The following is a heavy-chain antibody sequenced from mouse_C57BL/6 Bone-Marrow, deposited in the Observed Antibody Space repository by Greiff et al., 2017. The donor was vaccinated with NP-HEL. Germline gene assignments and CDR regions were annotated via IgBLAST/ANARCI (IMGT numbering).Heavy chain of an antibody. J-gene: IGHJ1*03. CDR3: ARDDGYFYFDV. CDR1: GFTFSDYG. D-gene: IGHD2-3*01. CDR2: ISSGSSTI. Sequence: EVHLVESGGGLVKPGGSLKLSCAASGFTFSDYGMHWVRQAPEKGLAWVAYISSGSSTIYYADTVKGRFTISRDNAKNTLFLQMTSLRSEDTAMYYCARDDGYFYFDVWGTGTTVTVSS. V-gene: IGHV5-17*01.